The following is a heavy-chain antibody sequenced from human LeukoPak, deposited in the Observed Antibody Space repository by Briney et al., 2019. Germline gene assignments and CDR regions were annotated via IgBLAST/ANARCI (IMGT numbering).Heavy chain of an antibody. CDR3: ATPPYYYDSSGYYFGY. CDR1: GYTFSSYG. CDR2: FDPEDGET. Sequence: ASVKVSCKASGYTFSSYGISWVRQAPGKGLEWMGGFDPEDGETIYAQKFQGRVTMTEDTSTDTAYMELSSLRSEDTAVYYCATPPYYYDSSGYYFGYWGQGTLVTVSS. J-gene: IGHJ4*02. V-gene: IGHV1-24*01. D-gene: IGHD3-22*01.